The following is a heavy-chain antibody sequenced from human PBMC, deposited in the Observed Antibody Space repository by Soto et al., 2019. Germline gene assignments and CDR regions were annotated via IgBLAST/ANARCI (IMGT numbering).Heavy chain of an antibody. V-gene: IGHV3-30-3*01. J-gene: IGHJ5*02. D-gene: IGHD2-8*01. Sequence: GGSLRLSCAASGFTFSSYAMHWVRQAPGKGLEWVAVISYDGSNKYYADSVKGRFTISRDNSKNTLYLQMNSLRAEDTAVYYCARDYCTNGVCYREYNWFDPWGQGTLVTVS. CDR2: ISYDGSNK. CDR3: ARDYCTNGVCYREYNWFDP. CDR1: GFTFSSYA.